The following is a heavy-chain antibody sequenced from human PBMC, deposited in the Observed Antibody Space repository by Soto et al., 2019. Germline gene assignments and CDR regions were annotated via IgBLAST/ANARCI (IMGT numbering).Heavy chain of an antibody. CDR2: IWYDGSNK. CDR3: ARVGESGSWDY. J-gene: IGHJ4*02. CDR1: GFTFSSNG. D-gene: IGHD6-13*01. Sequence: QVQLVESGGGVVQPGRSLRLSCAASGFTFSSNGMHWVRQAPGKGLEWVAVIWYDGSNKYYADSVKGRFTKSRDNSKNTRYLQMNSLRAEDTAVYYCARVGESGSWDYWGQGTLVTVSS. V-gene: IGHV3-33*01.